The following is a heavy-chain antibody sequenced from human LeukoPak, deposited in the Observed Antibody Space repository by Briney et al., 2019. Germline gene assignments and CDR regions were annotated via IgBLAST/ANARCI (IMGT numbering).Heavy chain of an antibody. CDR1: GFTVSSNY. Sequence: TGNSLRLSCAASGFTVSSNYMSWVRQAPGKGLEWVSGIYSGGTTYYADAVKGRFTISRDNPKYMVYLQMNSLRAEDTALYYCARAPTETTSWDYWGQGALVTVSS. V-gene: IGHV3-66*01. CDR2: IYSGGTT. J-gene: IGHJ4*02. CDR3: ARAPTETTSWDY. D-gene: IGHD4-17*01.